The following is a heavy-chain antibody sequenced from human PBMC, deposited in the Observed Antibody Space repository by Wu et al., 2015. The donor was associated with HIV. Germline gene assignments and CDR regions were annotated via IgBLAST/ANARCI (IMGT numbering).Heavy chain of an antibody. J-gene: IGHJ5*02. V-gene: IGHV1-69*12. D-gene: IGHD2-2*02. CDR3: ARGDIIGYCSSTSCYNWFDP. Sequence: QVQLVQSGAEVKKPGSSVKVSCKASGGTFSSYAISWVRQAPGQGLEWMGGIIPIFGTANYAQKFQGRVTITADESTSTAYMELSSLRSEDTAVYYCARGDIIGYCSSTSCYNWFDPWGQGTLVTVSS. CDR2: IIPIFGTA. CDR1: GGTFSSYA.